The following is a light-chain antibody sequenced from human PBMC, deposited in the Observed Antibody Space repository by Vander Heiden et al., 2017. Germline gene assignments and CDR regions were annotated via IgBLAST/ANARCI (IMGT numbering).Light chain of an antibody. CDR2: DAS. CDR1: QGISNY. CDR3: QQYANLPFT. Sequence: DIQMTQSPSSLSASVGDRVTITCQASQGISNYLNWFQQKPGKAPKLLIYDASNLETGVPSRFSGSGSGTDFTFTISSLQPEDTATYYCQQYANLPFTFGPGTKVEIK. V-gene: IGKV1-33*01. J-gene: IGKJ3*01.